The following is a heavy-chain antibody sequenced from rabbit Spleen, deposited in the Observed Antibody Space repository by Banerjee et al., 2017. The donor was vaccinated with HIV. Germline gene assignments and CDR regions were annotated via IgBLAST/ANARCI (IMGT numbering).Heavy chain of an antibody. CDR2: IAAGVSFTT. D-gene: IGHD8-1*01. V-gene: IGHV1S40*01. CDR3: ARDSGTSFSSYGMDL. CDR1: GFSFTYSDY. J-gene: IGHJ6*01. Sequence: QSLEESGGDLVKPGASLTLTCTASGFSFTYSDYMCWVRQPPGKGPEWIACIAAGVSFTTYYATWAKGRFTISKTSSTTVILQMTSLTAADTATYFCARDSGTSFSSYGMDLWGQGTLVTVS.